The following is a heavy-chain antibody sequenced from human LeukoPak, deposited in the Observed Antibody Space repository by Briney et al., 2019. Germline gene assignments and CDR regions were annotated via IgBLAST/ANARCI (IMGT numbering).Heavy chain of an antibody. CDR2: ISSSSSSTI. J-gene: IGHJ6*03. CDR1: GFTFSSYS. CDR3: ARGFYGDSPPRYYYYYYYMDV. D-gene: IGHD4-17*01. Sequence: GGSLRLSCAASGFTFSSYSMNWVRQAPGKGLEWVSYISSSSSSTIYYADSVKGRFTISRDNAKNSLYLQMNSLRAEDTAVYYCARGFYGDSPPRYYYYYYYMDVWGKGTTVTVSS. V-gene: IGHV3-48*01.